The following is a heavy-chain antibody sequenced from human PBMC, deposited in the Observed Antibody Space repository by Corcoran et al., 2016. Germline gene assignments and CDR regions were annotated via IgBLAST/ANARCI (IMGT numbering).Heavy chain of an antibody. CDR3: AREVWQWRSIDV. CDR2: ISSSSSYL. J-gene: IGHJ6*02. Sequence: EVQLVESGGGLVKPGGSLRLSCAASGFTFSSYSMNWVRQAPGKGLEWVSSISSSSSYLYYADSVKGRFTISRDNAKNSLYLQMNSLRAEDTSVYYCAREVWQWRSIDVWGQGTTVTVSS. CDR1: GFTFSSYS. D-gene: IGHD6-19*01. V-gene: IGHV3-21*01.